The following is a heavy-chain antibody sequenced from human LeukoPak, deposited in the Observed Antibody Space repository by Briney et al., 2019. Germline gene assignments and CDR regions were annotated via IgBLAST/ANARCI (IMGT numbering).Heavy chain of an antibody. V-gene: IGHV3-7*01. CDR1: GFTYSNYW. D-gene: IGHD6-13*01. CDR3: ARIGYSSSSFDY. CDR2: IKQDGSQI. J-gene: IGHJ4*02. Sequence: GGSLILSCVASGFTYSNYWMSWVRPAPGKVLEWVANIKQDGSQIYFVDSMKVRFTISRDNGKNSLYLQMNSLRAEDTAVYHCARIGYSSSSFDYWGQGTLVTVSS.